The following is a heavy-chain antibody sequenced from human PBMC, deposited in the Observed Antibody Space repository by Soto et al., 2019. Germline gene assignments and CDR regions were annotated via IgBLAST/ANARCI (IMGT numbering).Heavy chain of an antibody. CDR1: GYTFTSYG. CDR3: AREGGSSWYDYYYYYGMDV. J-gene: IGHJ6*02. Sequence: ASVKVSCKASGYTFTSYGISWVRQAPGQGLEWMGWISAYNGNTNYAQKLQGRVTMTTDTSTSTAYMELRSLRSDDTAVYYCAREGGSSWYDYYYYYGMDVWGQGTTVPVSS. V-gene: IGHV1-18*01. D-gene: IGHD6-13*01. CDR2: ISAYNGNT.